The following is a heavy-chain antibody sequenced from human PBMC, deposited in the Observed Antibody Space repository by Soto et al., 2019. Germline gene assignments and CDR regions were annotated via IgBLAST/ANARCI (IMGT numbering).Heavy chain of an antibody. V-gene: IGHV1-8*01. CDR2: MNPNSGNT. D-gene: IGHD6-19*01. CDR3: ARRPDSSGWYHQDY. J-gene: IGHJ4*02. CDR1: GYTFTSYD. Sequence: QVQLVQSGAEVKKPGASVKVSCKASGYTFTSYDINWVRQATGQGLEWMGWMNPNSGNTGYAQKFQGRVTMTRNTSISTAYMELSSLRSEDTAVYYCARRPDSSGWYHQDYWGQGTLVTVSS.